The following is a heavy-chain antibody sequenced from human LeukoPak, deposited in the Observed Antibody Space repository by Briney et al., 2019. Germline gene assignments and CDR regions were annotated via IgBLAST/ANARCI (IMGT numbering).Heavy chain of an antibody. Sequence: ASVKVSCKASGYTFTSYGISWVRQAPGQGLEGMGWISAYNGNTNFAQKLQGGVTMTTDTSTSTAYMELRSLRSDDTAVYYCARAPQGELGSLYYFDYWGQGTLVTVSS. D-gene: IGHD1-26*01. CDR2: ISAYNGNT. CDR1: GYTFTSYG. V-gene: IGHV1-18*01. CDR3: ARAPQGELGSLYYFDY. J-gene: IGHJ4*02.